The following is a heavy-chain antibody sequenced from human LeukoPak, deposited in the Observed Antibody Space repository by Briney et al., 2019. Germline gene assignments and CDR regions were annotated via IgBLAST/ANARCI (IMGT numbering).Heavy chain of an antibody. CDR1: GFTFSNAW. J-gene: IGHJ4*02. D-gene: IGHD6-13*01. CDR3: TTDGGGYSSSWFYYFDY. Sequence: GGSLRLSCAASGFTFSNAWMSWVRQAPGKGLEWVGRIKSKTDGGTTDYAAPVKGRFTISRDDSKNTLYLQMNSLKTEDTAVYYCTTDGGGYSSSWFYYFDYGAQGTLVTVSS. CDR2: IKSKTDGGTT. V-gene: IGHV3-15*01.